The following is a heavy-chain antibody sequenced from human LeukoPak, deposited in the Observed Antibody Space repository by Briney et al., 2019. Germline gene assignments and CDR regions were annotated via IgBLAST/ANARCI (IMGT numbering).Heavy chain of an antibody. CDR3: ARVIGLTDWVDP. CDR1: GYSIRSGYF. CDR2: IFHSGTT. J-gene: IGHJ5*02. Sequence: PSETLSLTCTVSGYSIRSGYFWGWIRQPPEKGLEWIGNIFHSGTTYYNPSLKSRVTISVDTSKNQFSLKLRSVTAADTAVYYCARVIGLTDWVDPWGQGTLVTVSS. V-gene: IGHV4-38-2*02. D-gene: IGHD4/OR15-4a*01.